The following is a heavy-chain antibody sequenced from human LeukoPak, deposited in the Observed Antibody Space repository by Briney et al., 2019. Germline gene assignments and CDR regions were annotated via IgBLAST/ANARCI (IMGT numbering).Heavy chain of an antibody. J-gene: IGHJ6*04. CDR2: MNTNTGHT. V-gene: IGHV1-8*03. CDR3: ARGSGPYSSSDV. CDR1: GYTFTTYD. Sequence: GASVKVSCKASGYTFTTYDVNWVRQATGQGLEWMGWMNTNTGHTGYAQKFQGRVTITKNTSISTAYMELSSLRSEDTAVYYCARGSGPYSSSDVWGKGTTVTVFS. D-gene: IGHD6-6*01.